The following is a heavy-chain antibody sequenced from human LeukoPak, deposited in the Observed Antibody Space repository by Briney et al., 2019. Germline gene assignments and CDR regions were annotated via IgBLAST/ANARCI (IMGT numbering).Heavy chain of an antibody. CDR1: GFTFSSYA. D-gene: IGHD3-9*01. CDR2: ISGSGGST. J-gene: IGHJ6*02. CDR3: ARDILTGYYLAYGMDV. V-gene: IGHV3-23*01. Sequence: GGSLRLSCAASGFTFSSYAMSWVRQAPGKGLEWVSAISGSGGSTYYADSVKGRFTISRDNAKNSLYLQMNSLRAEDTAVYYCARDILTGYYLAYGMDVWGQGTTVTVSS.